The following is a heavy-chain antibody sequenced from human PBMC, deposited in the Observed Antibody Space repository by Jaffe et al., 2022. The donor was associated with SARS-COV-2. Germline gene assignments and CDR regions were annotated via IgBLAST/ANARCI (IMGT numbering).Heavy chain of an antibody. V-gene: IGHV3-15*01. CDR2: IKSKTDGGTT. CDR1: GFTFSNAW. J-gene: IGHJ4*02. Sequence: EVQLVESGGGLVKPGGSLRLSCAASGFTFSNAWMSWVRQAPGKGLEWVGHIKSKTDGGTTDYAAPVKGIFTISRDDSKNTLYLQMNSLKTEDTAVYYCTTDYFDYWGQGTLVTVSS. CDR3: TTDYFDY.